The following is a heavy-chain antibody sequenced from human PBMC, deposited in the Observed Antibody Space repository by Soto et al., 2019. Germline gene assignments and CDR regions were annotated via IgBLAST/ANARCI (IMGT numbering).Heavy chain of an antibody. CDR3: ARHYGDRPGYFDY. V-gene: IGHV4-31*03. CDR1: GGSISSGGYY. D-gene: IGHD4-17*01. Sequence: QVQLQESGPGLVKPSQTLSLTCTVSGGSISSGGYYWSWIRQNPGKGLEWIGYVYYSGTTYYNPSLKTRVAISVDTSTHLFSLNLSSVSAADTAVYYCARHYGDRPGYFDYWGQGTLVTVSS. CDR2: VYYSGTT. J-gene: IGHJ4*02.